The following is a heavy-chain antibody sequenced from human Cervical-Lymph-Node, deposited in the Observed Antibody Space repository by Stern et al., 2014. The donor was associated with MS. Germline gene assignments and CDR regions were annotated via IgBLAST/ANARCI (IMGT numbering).Heavy chain of an antibody. CDR2: IVVGSGNT. J-gene: IGHJ4*02. CDR1: GFTFNNSA. Sequence: QLGQSGPEVRKPGTSVKVSCTASGFTFNNSAVQWVRQARGQRLEWIGWIVVGSGNTIYAQQFQERVTISRDMSTNTASMALSSLRSEDTAVYYCATGILGTTPLFAHWGQGSLVTVSS. D-gene: IGHD1-26*01. CDR3: ATGILGTTPLFAH. V-gene: IGHV1-58*01.